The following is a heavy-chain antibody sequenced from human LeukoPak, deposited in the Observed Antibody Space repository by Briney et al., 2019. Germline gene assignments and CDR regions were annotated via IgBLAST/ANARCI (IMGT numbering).Heavy chain of an antibody. Sequence: GGSLRLSCAASGFTFSSYAMSWIRQAPGKGLEWVSYISSSGSTIYYADSVKGRFTISRDNAKNSLYLQMNSLRAEDTAVYYCARGNTYYYDRKYFDYWGQGTLVTVSS. CDR3: ARGNTYYYDRKYFDY. J-gene: IGHJ4*02. D-gene: IGHD3-22*01. CDR1: GFTFSSYA. CDR2: ISSSGSTI. V-gene: IGHV3-11*01.